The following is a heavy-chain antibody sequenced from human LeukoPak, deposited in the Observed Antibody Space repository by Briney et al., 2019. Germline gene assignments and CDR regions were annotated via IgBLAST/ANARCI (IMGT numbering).Heavy chain of an antibody. D-gene: IGHD4-17*01. J-gene: IGHJ4*02. CDR2: IYYNGRT. Sequence: SETLSLTCGVSGGSISGSNYYWDWIRQPPGKGPEWLGSIYYNGRTEYNPALKSRATISVDTSKNHFSLTLRSVTAADTAIYYCARQPGDYLDYWGRGTLVTVSS. V-gene: IGHV4-39*01. CDR3: ARQPGDYLDY. CDR1: GGSISGSNYY.